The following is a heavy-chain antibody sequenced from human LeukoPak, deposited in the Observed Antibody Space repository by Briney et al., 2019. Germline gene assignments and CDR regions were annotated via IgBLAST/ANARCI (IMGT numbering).Heavy chain of an antibody. CDR3: ARVSGSSGWFAPSAWDWFDP. Sequence: ASVKVSFTASGGTFSSYAISWVRQAPGQGLEWMGGIIPIFGTANYAQKFQGRVTITADESTSTAYMELSSLRSEDTAVYYCARVSGSSGWFAPSAWDWFDPWGQGTLVTVSS. D-gene: IGHD6-19*01. CDR2: IIPIFGTA. CDR1: GGTFSSYA. V-gene: IGHV1-69*13. J-gene: IGHJ5*02.